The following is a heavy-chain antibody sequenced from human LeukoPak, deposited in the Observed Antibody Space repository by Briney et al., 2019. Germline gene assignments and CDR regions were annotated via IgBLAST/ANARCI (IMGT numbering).Heavy chain of an antibody. CDR2: IYSGGST. D-gene: IGHD3-10*01. V-gene: IGHV3-53*01. Sequence: PGGSLRLSCAASGFTVSSNYMSWVRQAPGKGLEWVSVIYSGGSTYYADSVKGRFTISRDNSKNTLYLQMNSLRAEDTAVYFCAKGLFGSGSSCTPLDSWGQGTLVTVSS. CDR1: GFTVSSNY. CDR3: AKGLFGSGSSCTPLDS. J-gene: IGHJ4*02.